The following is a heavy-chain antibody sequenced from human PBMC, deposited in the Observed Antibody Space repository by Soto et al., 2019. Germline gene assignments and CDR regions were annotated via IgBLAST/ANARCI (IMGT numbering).Heavy chain of an antibody. CDR2: IYYSGTT. J-gene: IGHJ4*02. D-gene: IGHD3-16*01. Sequence: SETLSLTCTVSGGSISSYYWSWIRQPPGKGLEWIGYIYYSGTTNYNPSLKSRVTISVDTSKDQFSLRLNSVTAVDTAVYYCARVQGGAGAPMDYWGQGTLVTVSS. CDR3: ARVQGGAGAPMDY. V-gene: IGHV4-59*01. CDR1: GGSISSYY.